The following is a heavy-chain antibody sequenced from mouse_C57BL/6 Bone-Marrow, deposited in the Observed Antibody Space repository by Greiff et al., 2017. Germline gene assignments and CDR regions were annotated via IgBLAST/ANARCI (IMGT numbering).Heavy chain of an antibody. Sequence: VKLMESGAELVKPGASVKLSCKASGYTFTEYTIHWVKQRSGQGLAWIGWFYPGSGSIKYNEKFKDKATLTADKSSSTVYMELSRLTSEDSAVYFCARHGRQLRRFYYFDYWGQGTTLTVSS. CDR3: ARHGRQLRRFYYFDY. J-gene: IGHJ2*01. CDR2: FYPGSGSI. D-gene: IGHD3-2*02. V-gene: IGHV1-62-2*01. CDR1: GYTFTEYT.